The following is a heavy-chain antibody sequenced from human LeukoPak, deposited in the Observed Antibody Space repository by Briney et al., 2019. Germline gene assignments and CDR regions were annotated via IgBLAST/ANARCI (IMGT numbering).Heavy chain of an antibody. Sequence: SGGSLRLSCAASGFTVSSNYMSWVRQAPGKGLEWVSVIYSGGSTYYADSVKGRFTISRDNSKNTLYLQMNSLRAEDTAVYYCATVYYDILTGYQNFDYWGQGTLVTVSS. V-gene: IGHV3-66*01. CDR2: IYSGGST. D-gene: IGHD3-9*01. CDR3: ATVYYDILTGYQNFDY. CDR1: GFTVSSNY. J-gene: IGHJ4*02.